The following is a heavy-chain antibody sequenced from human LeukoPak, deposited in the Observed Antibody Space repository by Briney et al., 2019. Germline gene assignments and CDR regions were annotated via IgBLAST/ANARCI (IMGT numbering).Heavy chain of an antibody. CDR2: IYYSGST. CDR3: ARVVRYDSSGFQAFHGPVFDY. D-gene: IGHD3-22*01. V-gene: IGHV4-39*07. CDR1: GGSISSSSYY. J-gene: IGHJ4*02. Sequence: PSETLSLTCTVSGGSISSSSYYWGWIRQPPGKGLEWIGSIYYSGSTYYNPSLKSRVTISVDTSKNQFSLKLSSVTAADTAVYYCARVVRYDSSGFQAFHGPVFDYWGQGTLVTVSS.